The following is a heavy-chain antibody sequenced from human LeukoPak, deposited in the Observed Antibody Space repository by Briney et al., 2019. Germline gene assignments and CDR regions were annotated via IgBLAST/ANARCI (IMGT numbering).Heavy chain of an antibody. V-gene: IGHV4-34*01. CDR3: ARAGGYSYGLYYFDY. CDR2: IYYSGST. D-gene: IGHD5-18*01. Sequence: PSETLSLTCAVYGGSFSGYYWSWIRQPPGKGLEWIGSIYYSGSTYYNPSLKSRVTISVDTSKNQFSLKLSSVTAADTAVYYCARAGGYSYGLYYFDYWGQGTLVTVSS. CDR1: GGSFSGYY. J-gene: IGHJ4*02.